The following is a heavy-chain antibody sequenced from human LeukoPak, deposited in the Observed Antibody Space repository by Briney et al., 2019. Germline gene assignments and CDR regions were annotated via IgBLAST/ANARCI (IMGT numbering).Heavy chain of an antibody. CDR1: GYTFTSYY. Sequence: ASVKVSCKASGYTFTSYYMHWVRQAPGQGLEWMGXINPSGGSTSYAQKFQGRVTMTRDTSTSTVYMELSSLRSEDTAVYYCARDWASSGWSNWFDPWGQGTLVTVSS. V-gene: IGHV1-46*01. CDR3: ARDWASSGWSNWFDP. D-gene: IGHD6-19*01. J-gene: IGHJ5*02. CDR2: INPSGGST.